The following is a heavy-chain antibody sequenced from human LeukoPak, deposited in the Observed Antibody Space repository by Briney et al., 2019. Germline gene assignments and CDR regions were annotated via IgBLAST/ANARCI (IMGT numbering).Heavy chain of an antibody. J-gene: IGHJ5*02. V-gene: IGHV4-34*01. CDR3: ARDNSSWVKWFDP. D-gene: IGHD6-13*01. CDR1: GGSFSGYY. Sequence: PSETLSLTCAVYGGSFSGYYWSWIRQPPGKGLEWIGEINHSGSTNYNPSLKSRVTISVDTSKNQFSLKLSSVTAADTAVYYCARDNSSWVKWFDPWGQGTLVTVSS. CDR2: INHSGST.